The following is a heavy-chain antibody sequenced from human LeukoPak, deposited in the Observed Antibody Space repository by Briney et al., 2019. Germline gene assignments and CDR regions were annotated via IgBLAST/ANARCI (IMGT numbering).Heavy chain of an antibody. Sequence: SGGSLRLSCAASGFTFSIYGMTWVRQAPGKGLEWVSAISGTGGSTYYADSVQGRFTISRDNSKNTLYLQLSSLRAEDTAVYYCARDAGWGGATDYWGQGTLVTVSS. V-gene: IGHV3-23*01. J-gene: IGHJ4*02. CDR2: ISGTGGST. D-gene: IGHD1-26*01. CDR1: GFTFSIYG. CDR3: ARDAGWGGATDY.